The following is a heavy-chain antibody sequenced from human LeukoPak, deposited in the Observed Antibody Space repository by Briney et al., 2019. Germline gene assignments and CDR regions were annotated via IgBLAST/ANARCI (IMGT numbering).Heavy chain of an antibody. J-gene: IGHJ4*02. Sequence: GGSLRLSCAASGFTFSGYAMSWVRQAPGKGLEWVSAISGSGGSTYYADSVKGRFTISRDNSKNTLYLQMNSLRAEDTAVYYCAKDRSFGYSSGWYSVWGQGTLVAVSS. CDR1: GFTFSGYA. CDR2: ISGSGGST. V-gene: IGHV3-23*01. CDR3: AKDRSFGYSSGWYSV. D-gene: IGHD6-19*01.